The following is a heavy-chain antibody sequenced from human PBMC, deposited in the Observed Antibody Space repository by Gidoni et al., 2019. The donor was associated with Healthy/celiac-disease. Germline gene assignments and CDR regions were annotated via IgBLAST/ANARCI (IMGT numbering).Heavy chain of an antibody. Sequence: QVQLVESGGGVVQPGRSLRLPCAASGFTFRSYGMHWVRQAPGTGLAWVAVISYDGSNKYYADSVKGRFTISRDNSKNTLYLQMNSLRAEDTAVYYCAKDSRRYCSGGSCYFDYWGQGTLVTVSS. V-gene: IGHV3-30*18. CDR1: GFTFRSYG. D-gene: IGHD2-15*01. CDR2: ISYDGSNK. CDR3: AKDSRRYCSGGSCYFDY. J-gene: IGHJ4*02.